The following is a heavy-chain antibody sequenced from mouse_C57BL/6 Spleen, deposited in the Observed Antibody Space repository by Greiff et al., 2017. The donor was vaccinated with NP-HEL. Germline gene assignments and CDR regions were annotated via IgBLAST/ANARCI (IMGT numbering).Heavy chain of an antibody. Sequence: QVQLQQSGPELVKPGASVKMSCKASGYTFTDYNMHWVKQSHGKSLEWIGRIYPGDGDTNYNGKFKGKATLTADKSSSTAYMQLSSLTSEDSAVYFCARDDYDGYWGQGTTLTVSS. V-gene: IGHV1-82*01. J-gene: IGHJ2*01. CDR1: GYTFTDYN. CDR2: IYPGDGDT. CDR3: ARDDYDGY. D-gene: IGHD2-4*01.